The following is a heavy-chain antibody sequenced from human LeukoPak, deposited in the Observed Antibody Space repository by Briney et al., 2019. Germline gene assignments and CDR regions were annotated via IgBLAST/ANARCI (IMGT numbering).Heavy chain of an antibody. Sequence: SETLSLTCTVSGGSISSYYWSWIRQPPGKGLEWIGYIYYGGSTNYNPSLKSRLTISIDTSKNQFSLKLSSVTAADTAVYYCARERGDFVIDYWGQGTLVTVSS. CDR2: IYYGGST. CDR1: GGSISSYY. D-gene: IGHD4-17*01. CDR3: ARERGDFVIDY. V-gene: IGHV4-59*01. J-gene: IGHJ4*02.